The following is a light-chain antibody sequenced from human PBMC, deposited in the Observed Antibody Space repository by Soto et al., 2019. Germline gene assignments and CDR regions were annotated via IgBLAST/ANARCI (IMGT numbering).Light chain of an antibody. J-gene: IGLJ3*02. CDR1: SSDVGPYNL. CDR3: SSYTGDYTLM. V-gene: IGLV2-23*01. Sequence: QSALTQPASVSGSPGQSITISCTGTSSDVGPYNLVSWYQHHPGKDPQLIIYETTKRPSGVSNRFSGSKSGNTASLTISGLQAEDEAHYHCSSYTGDYTLMFAGGTKVTVL. CDR2: ETT.